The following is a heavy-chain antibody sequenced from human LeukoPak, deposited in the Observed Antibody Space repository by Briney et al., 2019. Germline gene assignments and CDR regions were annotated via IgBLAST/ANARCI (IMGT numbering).Heavy chain of an antibody. CDR3: ARGANWGSPDY. J-gene: IGHJ4*02. CDR1: GDSISTYY. V-gene: IGHV4-4*07. CDR2: VYFTGTT. D-gene: IGHD7-27*01. Sequence: SETLSLTCTVSGDSISTYYWSWIRQPAGRGLEWIGRVYFTGTTSYNPSLKSRVTISLDTSKNQFSLKLSSVTAADTAVYYCARGANWGSPDYWGQGTLVTVSS.